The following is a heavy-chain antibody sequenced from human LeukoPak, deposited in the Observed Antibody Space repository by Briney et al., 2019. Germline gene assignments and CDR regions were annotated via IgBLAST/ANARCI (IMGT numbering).Heavy chain of an antibody. CDR2: ISYDGSNK. J-gene: IGHJ4*02. D-gene: IGHD5-12*01. V-gene: IGHV3-30-3*01. CDR1: GFTFNSYW. Sequence: GGSLRLSCAASGFTFNSYWMSWARQAPGKGLEWVAVISYDGSNKYYADSVKGRFTISRDNSKHTLYLQMNSLRAEDTAVYYCARDHSGYDSPDYWGQGTLVTVSS. CDR3: ARDHSGYDSPDY.